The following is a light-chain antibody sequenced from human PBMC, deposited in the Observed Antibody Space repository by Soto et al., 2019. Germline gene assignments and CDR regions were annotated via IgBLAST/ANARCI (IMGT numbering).Light chain of an antibody. J-gene: IGKJ5*01. CDR2: AAS. CDR1: QRISTH. V-gene: IGKV1-39*01. CDR3: QQYDNLPT. Sequence: DIQMTQSPSSLSAXXGXRVTXTCXTSQRISTHLNWYXKXXGKATKLMIYAASSLQSGVPSRFRGSGSGTEFTLTISSLQPDEFATYYCQQYDNLPTFGKGTRLEIK.